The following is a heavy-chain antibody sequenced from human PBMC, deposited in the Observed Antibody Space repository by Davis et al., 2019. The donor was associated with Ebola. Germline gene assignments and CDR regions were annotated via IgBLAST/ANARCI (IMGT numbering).Heavy chain of an antibody. CDR3: ASLRRTITGMDDAFDI. V-gene: IGHV5-51*01. CDR2: IYTGDSDT. D-gene: IGHD1-20*01. CDR1: GNSFTSHW. Sequence: GESLKISCKDSGNSFTSHWIGWVRQMPGKGLDWMGIIYTGDSDTRSSPSFRGQVTISADKSIKTAFLQWSSLKASDTAMYYCASLRRTITGMDDAFDIWGQGTMVTVSS. J-gene: IGHJ3*02.